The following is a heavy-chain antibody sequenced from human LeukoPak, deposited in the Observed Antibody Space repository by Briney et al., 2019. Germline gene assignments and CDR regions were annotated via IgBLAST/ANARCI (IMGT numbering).Heavy chain of an antibody. CDR1: GGTFSSYA. CDR2: IIPIFGTA. Sequence: ASVKVSCKASGGTFSSYAISWVRQAPGQGLEWMGGIIPIFGTANYAQKFQGRVTITADKSTSTAYMELSSLRSEDTAVYYCASPTYYYDSSGYTYAFDIWGQGTMVTVSS. V-gene: IGHV1-69*06. J-gene: IGHJ3*02. D-gene: IGHD3-22*01. CDR3: ASPTYYYDSSGYTYAFDI.